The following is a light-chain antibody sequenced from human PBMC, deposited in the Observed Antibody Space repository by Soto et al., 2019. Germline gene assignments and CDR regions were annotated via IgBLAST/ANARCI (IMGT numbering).Light chain of an antibody. CDR1: QSLSRN. CDR3: QQYNNWPGT. J-gene: IGKJ1*01. V-gene: IGKV3-15*01. CDR2: GAS. Sequence: EIVMTQSPATLSVSPGERATLSCRASQSLSRNLAWYQQKPGQAPRLLIYGASTRATGIPARFSGSGSGTEITLTISSQQSEDFAVYHCQQYNNWPGTFGQGTKVEIK.